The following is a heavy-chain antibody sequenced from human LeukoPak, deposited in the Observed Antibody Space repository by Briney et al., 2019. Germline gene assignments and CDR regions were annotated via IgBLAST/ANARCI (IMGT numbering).Heavy chain of an antibody. CDR2: ISPSSSFI. Sequence: GGSLRLSCAATGFTFRIYSMSWVRQAPGTGLEWVSSISPSSSFIYYADSVKGRFTISRDNAKNSLSLQMNSLRAEDTAVYYCARGEPNDYWGQGTLVTVSS. CDR1: GFTFRIYS. J-gene: IGHJ4*02. D-gene: IGHD1-14*01. CDR3: ARGEPNDY. V-gene: IGHV3-21*01.